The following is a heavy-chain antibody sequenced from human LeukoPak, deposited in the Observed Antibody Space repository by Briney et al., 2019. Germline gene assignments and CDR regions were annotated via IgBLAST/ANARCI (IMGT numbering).Heavy chain of an antibody. CDR1: GGSISSYY. J-gene: IGHJ2*01. V-gene: IGHV4-59*01. CDR2: IYYSGST. D-gene: IGHD3-22*01. Sequence: SETLSLTCTVSGGSISSYYWSWIRQPPGNGLEWIGYIYYSGSTNYNPSLKSRVTISVDTSKNQFSLKLSSVTASDTSVYYCATAGIVVTIPGPTNWYFDLWGRGTLVTVSS. CDR3: ATAGIVVTIPGPTNWYFDL.